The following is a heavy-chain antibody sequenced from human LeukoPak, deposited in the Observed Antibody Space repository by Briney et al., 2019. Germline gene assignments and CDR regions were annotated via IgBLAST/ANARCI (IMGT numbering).Heavy chain of an antibody. CDR1: GFTFSSYA. CDR3: AKAAVVVPAAIYWFDP. Sequence: GGSLRLSCAASGFTFSSYAMSWVRQAPGKGLEWVSAISGSGGSTYYADSVKGRFTISRDNSKNTLYLQMNSLRAEDTAVYYCAKAAVVVPAAIYWFDPWGQGTLVTVSS. D-gene: IGHD2-2*01. J-gene: IGHJ5*02. V-gene: IGHV3-23*01. CDR2: ISGSGGST.